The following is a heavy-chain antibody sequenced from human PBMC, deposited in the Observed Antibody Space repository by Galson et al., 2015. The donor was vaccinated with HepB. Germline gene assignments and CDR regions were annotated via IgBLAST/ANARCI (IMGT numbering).Heavy chain of an antibody. CDR3: ARGPGIAVAGPFDY. Sequence: SVKVSCKASGGTFSSYAISWVRQAPGQGLEWMGGIIPIFGTANYAQKFQGRVTITADESTSTAYMELSSLRSEDTAVYYCARGPGIAVAGPFDYWGQGTLVTVSS. J-gene: IGHJ4*02. CDR1: GGTFSSYA. D-gene: IGHD6-19*01. V-gene: IGHV1-69*13. CDR2: IIPIFGTA.